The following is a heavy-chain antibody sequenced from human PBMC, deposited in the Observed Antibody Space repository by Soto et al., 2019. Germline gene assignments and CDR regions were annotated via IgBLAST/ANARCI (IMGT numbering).Heavy chain of an antibody. CDR2: ISYDGNNK. Sequence: GGSLRLSCAASEFTFSNYAMHWVRQPPGKGLQWLAVISYDGNNKYYADSVEGRFTISRDNSKNTLDLQMNSLRAEDTAIYYCARTHTTGVVATARIDYWGQGTLVTVSS. V-gene: IGHV3-30*03. J-gene: IGHJ4*02. CDR1: EFTFSNYA. CDR3: ARTHTTGVVATARIDY. D-gene: IGHD2-2*01.